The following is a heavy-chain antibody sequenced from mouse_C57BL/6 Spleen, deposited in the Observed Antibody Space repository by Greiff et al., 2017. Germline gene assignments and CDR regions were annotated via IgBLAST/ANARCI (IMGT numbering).Heavy chain of an antibody. CDR2: IYPGSGNT. D-gene: IGHD1-1*01. CDR1: GYTFTDYY. V-gene: IGHV1-76*01. CDR3: ARWYYGSSYRAMDY. J-gene: IGHJ4*01. Sequence: QVQLQQSGAELVRPGASVKLSCKASGYTFTDYYINWVKQRPGQGLEWIARIYPGSGNTFYNEKFKGKATLTAEKSSSTAYMQLSSLTSEDSAVYFCARWYYGSSYRAMDYWGQGTSVTVSS.